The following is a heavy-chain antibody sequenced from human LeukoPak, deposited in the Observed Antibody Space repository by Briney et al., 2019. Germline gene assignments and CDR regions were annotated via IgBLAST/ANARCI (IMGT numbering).Heavy chain of an antibody. CDR3: ARDPTFYSSSWYDY. CDR1: FXSXX. Sequence: FXSXXXNWVRQXPGKGLEWVSSISSSSSYIYYADSVKGRFTISRDNAKNSLYPQVNSLRAEDTAVYYCARDPTFYSSSWYDYWGQGTLVTVSS. J-gene: IGHJ4*02. V-gene: IGHV3-21*01. D-gene: IGHD6-13*01. CDR2: ISSSSSYI.